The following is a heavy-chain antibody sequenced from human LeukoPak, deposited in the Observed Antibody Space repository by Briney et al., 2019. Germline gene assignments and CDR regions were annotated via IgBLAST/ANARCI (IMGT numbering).Heavy chain of an antibody. CDR1: GFTFSSYG. CDR3: AKDPEYSSSSVDY. J-gene: IGHJ4*02. CDR2: IRYDGSNK. D-gene: IGHD6-6*01. V-gene: IGHV3-30*02. Sequence: GGSLRLSCAASGFTFSSYGMHWVRQAPGKGLEWVAFIRYDGSNKYYADSVKGRFTISRDNSKNTLYLQMNSLRAEDTAVYYCAKDPEYSSSSVDYWGQGTLVTVSS.